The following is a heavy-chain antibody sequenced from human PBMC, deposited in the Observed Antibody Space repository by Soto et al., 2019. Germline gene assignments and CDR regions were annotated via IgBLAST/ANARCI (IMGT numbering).Heavy chain of an antibody. CDR1: GFTFRSFT. V-gene: IGHV3-21*01. Sequence: GGSLRLSCAASGFTFRSFTMNWVRQAPGKGLEWVSTISSNSAYIYYTDALKGRFTISRDNAKNSLHLQMNSLRAEDTAVYYCTRDESRDSSARGWFDPWGPGTLVTVSS. D-gene: IGHD6-13*01. CDR2: ISSNSAYI. CDR3: TRDESRDSSARGWFDP. J-gene: IGHJ5*02.